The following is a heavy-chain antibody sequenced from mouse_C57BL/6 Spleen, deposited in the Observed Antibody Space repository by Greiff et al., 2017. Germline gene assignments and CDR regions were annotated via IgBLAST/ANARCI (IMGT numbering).Heavy chain of an antibody. CDR3: ARKGLGLGY. Sequence: VQLHQSGPELVKPGASVKISCKASGYAFSSSWMNWVKQRPGKGLEWIGRIYPGDGDTNYNGKFKGKATLTADKSSSTAYMQLSSLTSEDSAVYFCARKGLGLGYWGQGTTLTVSS. CDR2: IYPGDGDT. D-gene: IGHD4-1*01. J-gene: IGHJ2*01. CDR1: GYAFSSSW. V-gene: IGHV1-82*01.